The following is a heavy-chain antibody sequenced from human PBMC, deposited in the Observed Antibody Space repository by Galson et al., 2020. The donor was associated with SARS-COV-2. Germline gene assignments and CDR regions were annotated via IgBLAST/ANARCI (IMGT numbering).Heavy chain of an antibody. CDR1: GFTFSSYA. J-gene: IGHJ4*01. V-gene: IGHV3-30*01. D-gene: IGHD2-21*02. CDR3: ASNAYCGGDCYAYYFEY. Sequence: GGSLRLSCAASGFTFSSYAMHWVRQAPGKGLEWVTVISYDGSNEYYADSVKGRFTISRDNSKNTLYLQMNSLRADDTAVYYCASNAYCGGDCYAYYFEYWGHGTLVTVSS. CDR2: ISYDGSNE.